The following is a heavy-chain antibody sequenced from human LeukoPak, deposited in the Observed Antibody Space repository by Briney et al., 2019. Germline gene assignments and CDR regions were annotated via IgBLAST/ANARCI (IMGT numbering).Heavy chain of an antibody. Sequence: SQTLSLTCTVSGGSISSGSYYWSWIRQPAGKGLEWIGHIYTSGTTNYNPSLKSRVTISVDTSKNQFSLKLSSVTAADTAVYYCARGRVRWFDPWGQGTLVTVSS. CDR2: IYTSGTT. J-gene: IGHJ5*02. CDR3: ARGRVRWFDP. V-gene: IGHV4-61*09. CDR1: GGSISSGSYY.